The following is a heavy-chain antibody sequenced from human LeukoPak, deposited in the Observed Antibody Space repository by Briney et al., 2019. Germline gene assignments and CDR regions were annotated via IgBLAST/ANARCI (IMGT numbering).Heavy chain of an antibody. CDR3: ARGEGVKWELLKGHFDY. Sequence: ASVKVSCKASGYTFTSYGISWVRQAPGQGLEWMGWINTNTGNPTYAQGFTGRFVFSLDTSVSTAYLQISSLKAEDTAVYYCARGEGVKWELLKGHFDYWGQGTLVTVSS. J-gene: IGHJ4*02. CDR1: GYTFTSYG. CDR2: INTNTGNP. D-gene: IGHD1-26*01. V-gene: IGHV7-4-1*02.